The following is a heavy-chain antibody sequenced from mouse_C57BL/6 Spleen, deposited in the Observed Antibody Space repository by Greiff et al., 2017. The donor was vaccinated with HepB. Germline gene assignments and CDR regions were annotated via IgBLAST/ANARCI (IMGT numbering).Heavy chain of an antibody. CDR1: GYAFSSYW. J-gene: IGHJ1*03. CDR3: ASYYYGSSYSYFDV. Sequence: QVQLQQSGAELVKPGASVKISRKASGYAFSSYWMNWVKQRPGKGLEWIGQIYPGDGDTNYNGKFKGKATLTADKSSSTAYMQLSSLTSEDSAVYFCASYYYGSSYSYFDVWGTGTTVTVSS. CDR2: IYPGDGDT. D-gene: IGHD1-1*01. V-gene: IGHV1-80*01.